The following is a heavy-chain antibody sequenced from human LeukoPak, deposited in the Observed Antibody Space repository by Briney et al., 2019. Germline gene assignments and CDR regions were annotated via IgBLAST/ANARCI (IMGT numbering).Heavy chain of an antibody. CDR1: GYSFTSYW. CDR3: ARNYYGSGSYVGVDY. Sequence: GESLRISCKGSGYSFTSYWIGWVRQMPGKGLEWMGIIYPGDSDTRYSPSFQGQVTISADKSISTAYLQWSSLKASDTAMYYCARNYYGSGSYVGVDYWGQGTLVTVSS. J-gene: IGHJ4*02. D-gene: IGHD3-10*01. CDR2: IYPGDSDT. V-gene: IGHV5-51*01.